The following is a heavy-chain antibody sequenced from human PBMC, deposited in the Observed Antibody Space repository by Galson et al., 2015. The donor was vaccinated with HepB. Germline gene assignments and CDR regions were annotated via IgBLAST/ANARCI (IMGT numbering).Heavy chain of an antibody. CDR3: ARTIAVAGFAYYGMDV. D-gene: IGHD6-19*01. J-gene: IGHJ6*02. CDR2: IYYSGST. V-gene: IGHV4-59*01. Sequence: ETLSLTCTVSGGSISSYYWSWIRQPPGKGLGWIGYIYYSGSTYYNPSLKSRVTISVDTSKNQFSLKLSSVTAADTAVYYCARTIAVAGFAYYGMDVWGQGTTVTVSS. CDR1: GGSISSYY.